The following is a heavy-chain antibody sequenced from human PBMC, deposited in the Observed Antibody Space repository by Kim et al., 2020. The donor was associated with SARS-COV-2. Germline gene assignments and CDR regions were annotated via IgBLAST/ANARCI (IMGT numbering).Heavy chain of an antibody. D-gene: IGHD1-26*01. CDR3: AKDRSNGDSGSYPRTDY. J-gene: IGHJ4*02. Sequence: GSLRLSCGASGFTFSSYAMSWVRQAPGKGLEWVSVVSGSGGTTYYADSGKGRFTLSRDNSKNTLYLQMNSLRAEDTAVYYCAKDRSNGDSGSYPRTDYWGQGTLVTVSS. V-gene: IGHV3-23*01. CDR1: GFTFSSYA. CDR2: VSGSGGTT.